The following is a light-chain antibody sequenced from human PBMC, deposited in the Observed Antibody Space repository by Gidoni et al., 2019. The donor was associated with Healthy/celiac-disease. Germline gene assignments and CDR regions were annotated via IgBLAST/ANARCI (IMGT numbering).Light chain of an antibody. CDR2: DAS. J-gene: IGKJ4*01. CDR3: QQRSNWPT. CDR1: QSVSSY. Sequence: EIALTQSPATLSSSPGERATLSCRASQSVSSYLAWYQQKPGQPPRLLIYDASNRATGIPARFSGSGSGTDFTLTISSLEPEDFAVYYCQQRSNWPTFGGGTKVEIK. V-gene: IGKV3-11*01.